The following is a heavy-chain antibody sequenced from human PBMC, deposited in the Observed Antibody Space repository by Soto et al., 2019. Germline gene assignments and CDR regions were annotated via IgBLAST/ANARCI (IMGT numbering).Heavy chain of an antibody. CDR3: ARDPGYSYGYN. J-gene: IGHJ4*02. Sequence: GGSLRLSCAASGFTFSSYWMHWVRQAPGKGLVWVSRINSDGSSTSYADSVKGRLTISRDNAKNTLYLQMNSLRAEDTAVYYCARDPGYSYGYNWGQGTLVTVSS. CDR1: GFTFSSYW. D-gene: IGHD5-18*01. CDR2: INSDGSST. V-gene: IGHV3-74*01.